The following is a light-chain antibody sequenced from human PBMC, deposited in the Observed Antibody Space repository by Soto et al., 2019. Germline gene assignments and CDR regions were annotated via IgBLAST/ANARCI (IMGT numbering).Light chain of an antibody. J-gene: IGKJ2*01. Sequence: EIVLTQSPATLSLSPGERATLSCRASQSVSSYLAWYQQKPGQAPTLLIYDASNRATGIPARFSGSGSGTDFTLTISSLEPEDSAVYYCQQRSNWPPTFGQGTKLEIK. V-gene: IGKV3-11*01. CDR3: QQRSNWPPT. CDR1: QSVSSY. CDR2: DAS.